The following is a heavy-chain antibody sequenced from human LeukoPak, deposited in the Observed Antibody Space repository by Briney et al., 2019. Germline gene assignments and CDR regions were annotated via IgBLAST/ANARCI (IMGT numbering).Heavy chain of an antibody. Sequence: GASVKVSCKASGYTFTSYYMHWVRQAPGQGLEWMGIINPSGGSTSYAQKFQGRVTMTRDMSTSTVYMELSSLRSEDTAVYYCARVRKSFSDDPLRGYSYGSMRRDYYYHYMDVWGKGTTVTVSS. D-gene: IGHD5-18*01. CDR2: INPSGGST. CDR1: GYTFTSYY. V-gene: IGHV1-46*01. CDR3: ARVRKSFSDDPLRGYSYGSMRRDYYYHYMDV. J-gene: IGHJ6*03.